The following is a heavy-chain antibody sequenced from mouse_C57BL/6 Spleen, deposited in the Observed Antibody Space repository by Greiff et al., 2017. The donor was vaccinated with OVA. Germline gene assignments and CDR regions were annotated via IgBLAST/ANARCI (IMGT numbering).Heavy chain of an antibody. V-gene: IGHV5-17*01. J-gene: IGHJ2*01. CDR1: GFTFSDYG. CDR3: ARQGTGTYYFHY. Sequence: EVKVVESGGGLVKPGGSLKLSCAASGFTFSDYGMHWVRQAPEKGLEWVAYISSGSSTIYYADTVKGRFTISRDNAKNTLFLKMTSLRSEDTAMYYCARQGTGTYYFHYWGQGTTLTVSS. CDR2: ISSGSSTI. D-gene: IGHD4-1*01.